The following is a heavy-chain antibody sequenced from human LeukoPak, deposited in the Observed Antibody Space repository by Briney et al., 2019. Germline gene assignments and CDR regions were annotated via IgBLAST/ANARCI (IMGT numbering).Heavy chain of an antibody. D-gene: IGHD1-7*01. Sequence: KSSETLSLTCAVYGGSFSNYYWSWISQPPGKGLEWIGEINDSGRINYNPSLLSRVTVSVDPSKNQFSLSLTSVTATDTAVYYCARRWNYGRNYYIDVWGKGATVSVSS. CDR1: GGSFSNYY. J-gene: IGHJ6*03. CDR3: ARRWNYGRNYYIDV. CDR2: INDSGRI. V-gene: IGHV4-34*01.